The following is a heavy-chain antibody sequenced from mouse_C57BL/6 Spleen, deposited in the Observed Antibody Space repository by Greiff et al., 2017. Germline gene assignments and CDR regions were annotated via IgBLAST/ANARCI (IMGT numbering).Heavy chain of an antibody. CDR2: ICPGDGDT. Sequence: QVQLQQSGPELVKPGASVKISCKASGYAFSSSWMNWVKQRPGKGLEWIGRICPGDGDTNYNGKFKGKATLTADKSSSTAYMQLSSLTSEDSAVYFCARELRLGFDYWGQGTTLTVSS. CDR3: ARELRLGFDY. V-gene: IGHV1-82*01. CDR1: GYAFSSSW. J-gene: IGHJ2*01. D-gene: IGHD3-2*02.